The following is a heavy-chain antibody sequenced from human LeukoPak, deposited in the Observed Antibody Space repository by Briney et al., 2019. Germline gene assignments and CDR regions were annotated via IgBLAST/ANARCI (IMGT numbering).Heavy chain of an antibody. Sequence: KPSETPSLTCTVSGGSISSYYWSWIRQPPGEGLGWVGDIYYSGSTNYNPSLKSRVTISVDTSKNQFSLKLSSVTAADTAVYYCARRAAAGTRGYYYGMDVWGQGTTVTVSS. CDR2: IYYSGST. CDR3: ARRAAAGTRGYYYGMDV. D-gene: IGHD6-13*01. J-gene: IGHJ6*02. CDR1: GGSISSYY. V-gene: IGHV4-59*01.